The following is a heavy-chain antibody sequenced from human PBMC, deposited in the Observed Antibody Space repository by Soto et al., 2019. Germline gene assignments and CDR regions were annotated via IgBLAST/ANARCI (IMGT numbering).Heavy chain of an antibody. CDR3: AREGLLLLPDY. CDR1: GYTFTNND. J-gene: IGHJ4*02. D-gene: IGHD3-22*01. CDR2: ISPYSGKT. V-gene: IGHV1-18*01. Sequence: ASEKVSCKASGYTFTNNDVCWVRQTPGQGLEWMGWISPYSGKTNYARKFQGRVTMTTDTSTSTAYMEVRSLTSYDTAVYYCAREGLLLLPDYWGQGTLVTVSS.